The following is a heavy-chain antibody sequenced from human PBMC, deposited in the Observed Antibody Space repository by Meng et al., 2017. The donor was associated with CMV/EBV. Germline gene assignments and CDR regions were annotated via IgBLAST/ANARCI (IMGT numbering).Heavy chain of an antibody. D-gene: IGHD2-2*01. CDR3: AREYCSSTSCFPQYYYGMDV. CDR1: GFSFSDFY. J-gene: IGHJ6*02. Sequence: GGSLRLSCAASGFSFSDFYMSWIRQAPGKGLEWVSYISNSGNTIYYADSVEGRFTISRDNAKNSLFLQMNSLRAEDTAVYYCAREYCSSTSCFPQYYYGMDVWGQGTTVTVSS. CDR2: ISNSGNTI. V-gene: IGHV3-11*01.